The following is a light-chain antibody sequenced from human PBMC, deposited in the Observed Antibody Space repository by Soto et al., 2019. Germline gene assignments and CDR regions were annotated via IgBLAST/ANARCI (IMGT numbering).Light chain of an antibody. V-gene: IGLV2-14*01. Sequence: QSALTQPASVSGSPGQSITISCTGTSSDVGGYNYVSWYQHHPGKAPKLMIYEVSNRPSGVSNRFSGSKSGNTASLTISGLQAEDEADYWCSSYTTTNTLQLVFGGGTKLTVL. CDR3: SSYTTTNTLQLV. CDR2: EVS. J-gene: IGLJ2*01. CDR1: SSDVGGYNY.